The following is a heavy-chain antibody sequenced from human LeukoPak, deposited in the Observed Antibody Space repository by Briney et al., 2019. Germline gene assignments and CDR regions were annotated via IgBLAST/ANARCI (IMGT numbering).Heavy chain of an antibody. J-gene: IGHJ3*02. CDR3: TVSSGWYSGAFDI. Sequence: PGGSLRLSCAASGFTFSNAWMSWVRQAPGKGLEWVGRIKSKTDGGTTDYAAPVKGRFTISRDDSKNTLCLQMNSLKTEDTAVYYCTVSSGWYSGAFDIWGQGTMVTVSS. CDR2: IKSKTDGGTT. CDR1: GFTFSNAW. D-gene: IGHD6-19*01. V-gene: IGHV3-15*01.